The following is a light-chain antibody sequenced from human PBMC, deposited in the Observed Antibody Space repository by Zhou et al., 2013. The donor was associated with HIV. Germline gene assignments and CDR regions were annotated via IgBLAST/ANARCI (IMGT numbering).Light chain of an antibody. V-gene: IGKV1-39*01. J-gene: IGKJ4*01. Sequence: DIQMTQSPSSLSGSVGDRVTITCQASQDISNYLNWYQQKPGKAPKLLIYEGSTLETGVPSRFSGSGSGTDFTFTISSLQPEDFATYYCQQSYSTPLTFGGGTKVEIK. CDR3: QQSYSTPLT. CDR1: QDISNY. CDR2: EGS.